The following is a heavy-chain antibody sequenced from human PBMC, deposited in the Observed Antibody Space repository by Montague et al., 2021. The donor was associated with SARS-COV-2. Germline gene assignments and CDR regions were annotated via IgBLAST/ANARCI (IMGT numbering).Heavy chain of an antibody. V-gene: IGHV4-39*01. CDR3: ATYYDILTGYYIDAFGI. CDR1: GGSISSSSYY. CDR2: IYYSGST. J-gene: IGHJ3*02. D-gene: IGHD3-9*01. Sequence: SETLSLTCTVSGGSISSSSYYWGWIRQPPGKGLEWIGSIYYSGSTHYNPSLKSRVTISVDTSKNQFSLKLSSVTAADTAVYYCATYYDILTGYYIDAFGIWGQGTMVTVSS.